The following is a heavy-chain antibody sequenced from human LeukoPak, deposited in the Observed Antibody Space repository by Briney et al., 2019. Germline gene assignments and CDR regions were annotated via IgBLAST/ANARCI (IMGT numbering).Heavy chain of an antibody. CDR3: ARRGTSGWAYYFDS. V-gene: IGHV4-39*01. Sequence: SETLSLTCDVSGDSISSSSNYWGWVRHLPGKGLEWIGSVYRSGSTYYNPSLKSRVTISVDTSKNQFTLNLTSVTAADTAAYHCARRGTSGWAYYFDSWGPGSLLTVSS. J-gene: IGHJ4*02. CDR1: GDSISSSSNY. CDR2: VYRSGST. D-gene: IGHD6-19*01.